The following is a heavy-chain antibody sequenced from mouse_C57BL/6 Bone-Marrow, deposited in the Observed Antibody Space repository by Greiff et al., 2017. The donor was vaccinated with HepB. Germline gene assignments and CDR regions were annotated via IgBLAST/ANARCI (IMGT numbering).Heavy chain of an antibody. V-gene: IGHV1-82*01. CDR2: IYPGDGDT. D-gene: IGHD1-1*01. J-gene: IGHJ2*01. Sequence: QVQLKESGPELVKPGASVKISCKASGYAFSSSWMNWVKQRPGRGLEWIGRIYPGDGDTNYNGKFKGKATLTADKSSSTAYMQISSLTSEDSAVYFCARTPYGSTPYYFDYWGQGTTLTVSS. CDR3: ARTPYGSTPYYFDY. CDR1: GYAFSSSW.